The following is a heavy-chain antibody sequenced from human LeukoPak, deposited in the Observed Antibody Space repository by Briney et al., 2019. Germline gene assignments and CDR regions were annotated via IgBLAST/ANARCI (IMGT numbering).Heavy chain of an antibody. D-gene: IGHD4-17*01. CDR3: ARDNGPVDYGDYYDY. CDR1: GYTFTSYG. J-gene: IGHJ4*02. V-gene: IGHV1-18*01. Sequence: ASVKVSCKASGYTFTSYGISWVRQAPGQGLEWMGWISAYYGNTNYAQKLQGRVTITTDTSTSTAYMELRSLRSDDTAVYYCARDNGPVDYGDYYDYWGQGTLVTVSS. CDR2: ISAYYGNT.